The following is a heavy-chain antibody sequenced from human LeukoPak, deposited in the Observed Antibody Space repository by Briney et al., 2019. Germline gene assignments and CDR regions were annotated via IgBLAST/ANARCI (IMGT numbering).Heavy chain of an antibody. V-gene: IGHV3-48*03. Sequence: QPGGSLRLSCVASGFTFSSCEMNWVRQAPGKGLEWVSYISSSGSTMYYGDSAKGRFTISRDNAKNSLYLQMNSLRAEDTAVYYCARDLVGTTRGVRVFDCWGQGTLVTVSS. CDR3: ARDLVGTTRGVRVFDC. D-gene: IGHD1-7*01. J-gene: IGHJ4*02. CDR2: ISSSGSTM. CDR1: GFTFSSCE.